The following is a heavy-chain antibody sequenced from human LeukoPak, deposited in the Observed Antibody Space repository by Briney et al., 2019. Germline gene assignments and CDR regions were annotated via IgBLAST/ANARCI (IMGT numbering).Heavy chain of an antibody. Sequence: PGGSLRLSCAASGFTFSSYWMHWVRQAPGKGLVWVSRINSDGSSTSYADSVKGRFTISRDNAKNSLYLQMNSLRAEDTAVYYCARDSDGYDFWSGYYGHYYYYGMDVWGQGTTVTVSS. CDR2: INSDGSST. CDR3: ARDSDGYDFWSGYYGHYYYYGMDV. CDR1: GFTFSSYW. V-gene: IGHV3-74*01. J-gene: IGHJ6*02. D-gene: IGHD3-3*01.